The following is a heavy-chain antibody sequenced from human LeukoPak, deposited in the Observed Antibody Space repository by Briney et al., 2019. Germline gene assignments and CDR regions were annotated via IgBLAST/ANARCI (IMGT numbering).Heavy chain of an antibody. D-gene: IGHD2-15*01. V-gene: IGHV3-74*01. CDR1: GLAFSAYK. CDR2: ISTDGYTT. J-gene: IGHJ4*02. CDR3: VVGGSPGY. Sequence: GGSMRLSCAASGLAFSAYKMHWVRQAPRKGLVWVSRISTDGYTTDYADFVQGRFTASRGNTKNTWSLEMNSLRAEDTAVYYCVVGGSPGYWGQGTLVTVSS.